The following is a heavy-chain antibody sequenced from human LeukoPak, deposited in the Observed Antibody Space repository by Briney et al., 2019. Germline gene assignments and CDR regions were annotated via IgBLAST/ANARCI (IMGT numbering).Heavy chain of an antibody. CDR2: ISGSDNST. CDR1: GFTFSSYA. CDR3: AKVDSGNYYYFDY. V-gene: IGHV3-23*01. Sequence: GGSLRLSCAASGFTFSSYAMSWVRQAPGKGLEWVSVISGSDNSTYYADSVKGRLTISRDNSKNTLYMQMNSLRVEDTAIYYCAKVDSGNYYYFDYWGQGTLVTVSS. J-gene: IGHJ4*02. D-gene: IGHD1-26*01.